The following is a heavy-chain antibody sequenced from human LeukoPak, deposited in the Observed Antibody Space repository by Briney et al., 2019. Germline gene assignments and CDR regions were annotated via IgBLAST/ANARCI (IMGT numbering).Heavy chain of an antibody. CDR3: VKEGEWLSLDY. D-gene: IGHD3-3*01. Sequence: GGSLRLSCSASGFSFSSYGMHRVRQAPGKGLEWVAFLPFDERNKFYAESVKGRLTISRDTSKNTLFLQMNSLRVEDTAVYYCVKEGEWLSLDYWGQGTLVTVSS. CDR1: GFSFSSYG. V-gene: IGHV3-30*02. J-gene: IGHJ4*02. CDR2: LPFDERNK.